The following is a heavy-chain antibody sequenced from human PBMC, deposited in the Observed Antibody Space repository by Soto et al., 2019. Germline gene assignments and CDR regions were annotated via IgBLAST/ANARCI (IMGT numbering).Heavy chain of an antibody. J-gene: IGHJ4*02. V-gene: IGHV4-39*07. CDR2: FYSSGSI. Sequence: PSETLSLTCFVSGYSITAGGYYWSWIRHHPGKGLEWIGSFYSSGSIIYNPSLRSRVSNSKNTLYLQMNSLRAEDTAVYYCAKDRWELQPNPDVVDYWGQGTLVTVSS. CDR1: GYSITAGGYY. CDR3: AKDRWELQPNPDVVDY. D-gene: IGHD1-26*01.